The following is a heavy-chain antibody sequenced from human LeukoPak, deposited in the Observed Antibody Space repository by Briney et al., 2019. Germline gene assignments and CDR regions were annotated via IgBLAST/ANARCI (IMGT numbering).Heavy chain of an antibody. J-gene: IGHJ3*02. CDR1: GYTFTGYY. Sequence: ASVKVSCTASGYTFTGYYMHWVRQAPGQGLEWMGRINPNSGGTNYAQKFQGRVTMTRDTSISTAYMELSRLRSDDTAVYYCARDGTATDAFDIWGQGTMVTVSS. V-gene: IGHV1-2*06. CDR2: INPNSGGT. CDR3: ARDGTATDAFDI. D-gene: IGHD5-24*01.